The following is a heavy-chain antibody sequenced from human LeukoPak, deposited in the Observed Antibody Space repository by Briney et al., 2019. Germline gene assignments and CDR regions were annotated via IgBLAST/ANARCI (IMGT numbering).Heavy chain of an antibody. CDR3: ARTIGTGPLGHFDY. Sequence: GGSLRLSCVASTFTFSNSYMSWIRQAPGKGLEWISYISSSAGTIFYADSVEGRFTVSRDNTKNSLYLQMDALRADDTAVYYCARTIGTGPLGHFDYWGQGTLVTVSS. D-gene: IGHD3/OR15-3a*01. CDR2: ISSSAGTI. CDR1: TFTFSNSY. V-gene: IGHV3-11*01. J-gene: IGHJ4*02.